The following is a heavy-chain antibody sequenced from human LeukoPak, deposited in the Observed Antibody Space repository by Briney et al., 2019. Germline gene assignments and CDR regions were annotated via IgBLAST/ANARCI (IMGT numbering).Heavy chain of an antibody. CDR3: ARVHYYDSSGYNKGEYYFDY. Sequence: GGSLRLSCAASGFTFSSYEMNWVRQAPGKGLEWVSYISSSGSTIYYADSVKGRFTISRDNAKNSLYLQMNSLRAEDTAVYYCARVHYYDSSGYNKGEYYFDYWGQGTLVTVSS. CDR1: GFTFSSYE. V-gene: IGHV3-48*03. J-gene: IGHJ4*02. CDR2: ISSSGSTI. D-gene: IGHD3-22*01.